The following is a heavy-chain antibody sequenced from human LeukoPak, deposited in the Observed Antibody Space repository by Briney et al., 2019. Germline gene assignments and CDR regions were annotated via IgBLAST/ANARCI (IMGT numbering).Heavy chain of an antibody. CDR2: ISSSGSTI. D-gene: IGHD4-23*01. CDR1: GFTVSSNY. Sequence: GGSLRLSCAASGFTVSSNYMSWIRQAPGKGLEWVSYISSSGSTIYYADSVKGRFTISRDNAKNSLYVQMNSLRAEDTAVYYCASGYSSDYGGNTYWGQGTLVTVSP. J-gene: IGHJ4*02. CDR3: ASGYSSDYGGNTY. V-gene: IGHV3-11*04.